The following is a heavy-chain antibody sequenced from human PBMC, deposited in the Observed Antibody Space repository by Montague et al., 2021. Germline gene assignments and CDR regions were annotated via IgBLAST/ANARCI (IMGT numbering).Heavy chain of an antibody. CDR2: VYHTGGT. V-gene: IGHV4-38-2*02. D-gene: IGHD3-16*01. CDR3: ARIGGGDYSVS. CDR1: GYSITSGYY. Sequence: SETLSLTCNVSGYSITSGYYWGWIRQSPERGLEWIGSVYHTGGTYYSPSLKRRVTISVDTSKNQVSLRLNSVIAADTALYYCARIGGGDYSVSCGQGILVTVSP. J-gene: IGHJ4*02.